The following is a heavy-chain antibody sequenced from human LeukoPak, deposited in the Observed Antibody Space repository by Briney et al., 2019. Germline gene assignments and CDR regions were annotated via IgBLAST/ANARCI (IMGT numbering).Heavy chain of an antibody. CDR1: GFTFSSYG. CDR2: ISYDGSNK. Sequence: GGSLRLSCAASGFTFSSYGMHWVRQAPGKGLEWVAVISYDGSNKYYADSVKGRFTISRDSARNSLYLQMNSLRAEDTAVYYCARDSPLGTDFDYWGQGTLVTVSS. V-gene: IGHV3-30*03. CDR3: ARDSPLGTDFDY. J-gene: IGHJ4*02. D-gene: IGHD1-1*01.